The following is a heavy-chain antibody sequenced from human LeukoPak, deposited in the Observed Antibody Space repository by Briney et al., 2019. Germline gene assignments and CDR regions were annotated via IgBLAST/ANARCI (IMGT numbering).Heavy chain of an antibody. V-gene: IGHV3-15*01. CDR3: SGHMTTADF. J-gene: IGHJ4*02. Sequence: GGSLRLSCAASGFTFSDAWMSWVRQAPGKGLEWVARIKTKVHGGTTDYDAPVNGRFTISRDDSENKLFLQMDSLKAEDTGVYFCSGHMTTADFWGQGTLVTVSS. CDR2: IKTKVHGGTT. D-gene: IGHD4-11*01. CDR1: GFTFSDAW.